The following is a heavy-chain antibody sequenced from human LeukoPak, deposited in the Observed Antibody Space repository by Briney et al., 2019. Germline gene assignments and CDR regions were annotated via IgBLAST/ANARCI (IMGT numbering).Heavy chain of an antibody. D-gene: IGHD6-13*01. CDR3: ARGSAGDPLPDY. CDR1: GYNFKSYD. J-gene: IGHJ4*02. CDR2: MNPNSGNT. Sequence: ASVKVSCKASGYNFKSYDINWVRQASGQGLEWMGWMNPNSGNTDYAQKFQGRVTLTRNTSISTASMELSSLRSEDTAVYYCARGSAGDPLPDYWGQGTLVTVSS. V-gene: IGHV1-8*01.